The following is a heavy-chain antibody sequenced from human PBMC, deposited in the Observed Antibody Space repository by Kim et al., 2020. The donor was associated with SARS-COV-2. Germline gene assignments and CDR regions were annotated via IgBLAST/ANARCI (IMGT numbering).Heavy chain of an antibody. CDR3: ARDVTQDFGSGIYYDAYDI. CDR2: MNGDGSVK. Sequence: GESLKISCAASGFTLGPTWMTWVRQAPGKGLEWVANMNGDGSVKHYADSVKGRFTISRDNAKNSLYLQMNSLRGEDTAVYYCARDVTQDFGSGIYYDAYDIWGQGTVVTVSS. CDR1: GFTLGPTW. D-gene: IGHD3-10*01. V-gene: IGHV3-7*01. J-gene: IGHJ3*02.